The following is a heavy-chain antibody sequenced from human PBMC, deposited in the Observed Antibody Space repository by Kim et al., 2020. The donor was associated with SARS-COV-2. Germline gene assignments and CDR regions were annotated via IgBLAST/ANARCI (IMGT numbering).Heavy chain of an antibody. V-gene: IGHV4-38-2*02. CDR1: GYSISSGYY. D-gene: IGHD3-22*01. J-gene: IGHJ4*02. CDR2: VYFSGGT. Sequence: SETLSLTCSVSGYSISSGYYWGWIRQPSGKGLEWAVNVYFSGGTYYNPSLKSRVTVSLDTSMNQFSLKLSSVTAADTAVYYCVRINMILGVDSWGQGILVSVSS. CDR3: VRINMILGVDS.